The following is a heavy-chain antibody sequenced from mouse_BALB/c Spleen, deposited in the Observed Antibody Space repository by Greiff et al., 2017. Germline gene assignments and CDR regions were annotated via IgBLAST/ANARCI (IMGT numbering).Heavy chain of an antibody. Sequence: VQLQQSGAELVKPGASVKLSCKASGYTFTSYDINWVRQRPEQGLEWTGWIFPGDGSTKYNEKFKGKATLTTDKSSSTAYMQLSRLTSEDSAVYFCAREGNPYGGFAYWGQGTLVTVSA. D-gene: IGHD1-1*01. J-gene: IGHJ3*01. V-gene: IGHV1S56*01. CDR1: GYTFTSYD. CDR2: IFPGDGST. CDR3: AREGNPYGGFAY.